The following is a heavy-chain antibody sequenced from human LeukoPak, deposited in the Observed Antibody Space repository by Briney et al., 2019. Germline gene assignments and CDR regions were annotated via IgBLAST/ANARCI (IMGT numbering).Heavy chain of an antibody. J-gene: IGHJ4*02. D-gene: IGHD4-17*01. CDR3: AKTGHHYGDVTPFDY. Sequence: PGGSLRLSCAASGFTFSSYAMGWVRQAPGKGLEWVSAISGSGGSTYYADSVKGRFTISRDNSKNTLYLQMNSLRAEDTAVYYCAKTGHHYGDVTPFDYWGQGTLVTVSS. V-gene: IGHV3-23*01. CDR1: GFTFSSYA. CDR2: ISGSGGST.